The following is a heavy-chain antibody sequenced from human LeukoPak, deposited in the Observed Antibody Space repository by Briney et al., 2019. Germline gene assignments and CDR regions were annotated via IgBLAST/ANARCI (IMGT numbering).Heavy chain of an antibody. Sequence: PSETLSLTCAVYGGSFSGYYWSWIRQPPGKGLEWIGEINHSGSTNYNPSLKRRLTISVATSKNQLSLKLSYVTAADTAVYYCARVKPGYQLWRIGGPFDYWGQGTLVTVSS. CDR2: INHSGST. CDR3: ARVKPGYQLWRIGGPFDY. J-gene: IGHJ4*02. V-gene: IGHV4-34*01. CDR1: GGSFSGYY. D-gene: IGHD2-2*01.